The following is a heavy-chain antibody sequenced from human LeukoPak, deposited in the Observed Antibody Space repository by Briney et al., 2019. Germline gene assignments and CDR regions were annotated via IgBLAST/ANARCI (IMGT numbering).Heavy chain of an antibody. CDR1: GGSISSYY. CDR3: ARDVADSSGYYYTLGWYFDL. CDR2: IYYSGST. V-gene: IGHV4-59*12. Sequence: SETLSLTCTVSGGSISSYYWSWIRQPPGKGLEWIGYIYYSGSTYYNPSLKSRVTISVDTSKNQFSLKLSSVTAADTAVYYCARDVADSSGYYYTLGWYFDLWGRGTLVTVSS. D-gene: IGHD3-22*01. J-gene: IGHJ2*01.